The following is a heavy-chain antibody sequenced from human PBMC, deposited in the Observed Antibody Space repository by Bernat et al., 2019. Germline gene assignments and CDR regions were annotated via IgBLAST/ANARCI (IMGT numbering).Heavy chain of an antibody. CDR1: GFTVSNNY. CDR3: WRYIAAAGFGYHAFDV. CDR2: IYSGGNT. D-gene: IGHD6-13*01. Sequence: EVQLVESGGGLVQPGGSLRLSCAASGFTVSNNYMSWVRQAPGKGLKWVSVIYSGGNTYYTDSVKGRFTISRDNSKNTVFLQMNSLRAEDTAVYYCWRYIAAAGFGYHAFDVWGQGTMVSVSS. J-gene: IGHJ3*01. V-gene: IGHV3-66*01.